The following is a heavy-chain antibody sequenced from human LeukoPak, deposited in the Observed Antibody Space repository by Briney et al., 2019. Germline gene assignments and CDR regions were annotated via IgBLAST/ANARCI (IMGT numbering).Heavy chain of an antibody. CDR3: ARGVIPSAPTYYGMDV. D-gene: IGHD4-23*01. CDR2: IKQDGSEK. V-gene: IGHV3-7*01. J-gene: IGHJ6*02. Sequence: GSLRLSCAASGFPFSSYWMSWVRQAPGKGLGWVANIKQDGSEKYYVDSVKGRFTISRDNAKNSLYLQMNSLRAEDTAVYYCARGVIPSAPTYYGMDVWGQGTTVIVSS. CDR1: GFPFSSYW.